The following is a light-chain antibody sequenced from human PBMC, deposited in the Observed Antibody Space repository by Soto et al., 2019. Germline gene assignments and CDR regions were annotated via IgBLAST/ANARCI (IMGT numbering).Light chain of an antibody. Sequence: EIVMTQSPATLSVSPGGRVTLSCRASQSISDTIAWYQQKPGQAPRLLIYGASSRATGIPDRFSGSGSGTDFTLTISRLEPEDFAVYYCQQYGSSPITFGQGTKVDIK. CDR2: GAS. CDR1: QSISDT. CDR3: QQYGSSPIT. V-gene: IGKV3-20*01. J-gene: IGKJ1*01.